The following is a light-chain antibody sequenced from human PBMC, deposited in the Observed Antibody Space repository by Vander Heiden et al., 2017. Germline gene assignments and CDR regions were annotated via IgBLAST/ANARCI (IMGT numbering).Light chain of an antibody. CDR2: DAS. CDR1: QSVSSY. CDR3: QQRSNSYT. J-gene: IGKJ2*01. Sequence: EIVLTQSPATLSLSPGERATLSCRASQSVSSYLARYQQKPGQAPRLLIYDASNRANGIPDRFSGSGSGTDFTLTSSSLEPEDFAVYYWQQRSNSYTFGQGTKLXIK. V-gene: IGKV3-11*01.